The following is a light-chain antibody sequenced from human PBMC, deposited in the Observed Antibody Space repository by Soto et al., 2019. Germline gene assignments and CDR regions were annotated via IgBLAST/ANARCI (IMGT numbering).Light chain of an antibody. CDR3: SSYTSINTVV. J-gene: IGLJ2*01. CDR1: SSDVGGYNY. CDR2: EVS. V-gene: IGLV2-14*01. Sequence: QSVLHQPASVSGSPGQSITISCTGTSSDVGGYNYVSWYQQHPGKVPKLMIYEVSSRPSGVSNRFSGSKSANTASLTISGLQAEDEADYYCSSYTSINTVVFGGGTQLTVL.